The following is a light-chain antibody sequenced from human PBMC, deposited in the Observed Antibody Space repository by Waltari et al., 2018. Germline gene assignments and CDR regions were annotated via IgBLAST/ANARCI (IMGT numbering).Light chain of an antibody. CDR3: QSVDSRITYVV. J-gene: IGLJ2*01. CDR2: KDT. Sequence: YELTQPPSVSVSPGQTARITCSGDALAKQFASWYQQKPGQAPVMVIYKDTERPSGTPERFSGSSSGTTVTLTISGVQAEDEADYYCQSVDSRITYVVFGGGTKVTVL. V-gene: IGLV3-25*03. CDR1: ALAKQF.